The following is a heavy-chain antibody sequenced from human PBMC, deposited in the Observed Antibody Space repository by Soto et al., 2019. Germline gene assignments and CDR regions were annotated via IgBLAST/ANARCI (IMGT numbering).Heavy chain of an antibody. V-gene: IGHV3-23*01. CDR3: AKVTVLRYFDWTRKTHYGMDV. J-gene: IGHJ6*02. Sequence: GGSLRLSCAASCVPFIIYAISCVRQAPGKGLEWVSAISGSGGSTYYADSVKGRFTISRDNSKNTLYLQMNSLRAEDTAVYYCAKVTVLRYFDWTRKTHYGMDVWGQGTTVTVSS. CDR2: ISGSGGST. CDR1: CVPFIIYA. D-gene: IGHD3-9*01.